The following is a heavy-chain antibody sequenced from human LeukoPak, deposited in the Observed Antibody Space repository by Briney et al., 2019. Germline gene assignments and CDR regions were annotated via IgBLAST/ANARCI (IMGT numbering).Heavy chain of an antibody. CDR2: IRYSGSS. CDR3: ARSEYCSGGTCYRGLVDY. V-gene: IGHV4-59*08. Sequence: SETLSLTCTVSGGSFSFYYWGWIRQPPEKGLEWIGDIRYSGSSNYNPSLKSRVTMSVDTSKNLFSLRLRSVTAADTAVYYCARSEYCSGGTCYRGLVDYWGQGTLVTVSS. J-gene: IGHJ4*02. CDR1: GGSFSFYY. D-gene: IGHD2-15*01.